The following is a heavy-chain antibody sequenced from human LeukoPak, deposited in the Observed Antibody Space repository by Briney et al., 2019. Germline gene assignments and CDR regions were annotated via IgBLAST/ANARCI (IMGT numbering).Heavy chain of an antibody. J-gene: IGHJ4*02. Sequence: GGSLRLSCATSGFTLSLAWMHWVRQAPGKGLEWVSRIKYDGSYTNYADSVKGRFTISRDNARNTLSLHMISLRAEDTAVYFCVRGGDAYNFDFWGQGVLVTVSS. CDR3: VRGGDAYNFDF. CDR1: GFTLSLAW. CDR2: IKYDGSYT. V-gene: IGHV3-74*01. D-gene: IGHD5-24*01.